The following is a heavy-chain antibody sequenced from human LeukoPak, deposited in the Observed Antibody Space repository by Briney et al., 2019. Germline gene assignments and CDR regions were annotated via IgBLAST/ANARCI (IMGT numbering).Heavy chain of an antibody. CDR1: GGTFSSYA. D-gene: IGHD3-22*01. CDR3: ARDGEYYYDSSGYYPGYNWFDP. J-gene: IGHJ5*02. Sequence: SSVKVSCKASGGTFSSYAISWVRQAPGQGREWMGGIIPIFGTANYAQRFQGRVTITTDESTSTAYMELSSLRSEDTAVYYCARDGEYYYDSSGYYPGYNWFDPWGQGTLVTVSS. V-gene: IGHV1-69*05. CDR2: IIPIFGTA.